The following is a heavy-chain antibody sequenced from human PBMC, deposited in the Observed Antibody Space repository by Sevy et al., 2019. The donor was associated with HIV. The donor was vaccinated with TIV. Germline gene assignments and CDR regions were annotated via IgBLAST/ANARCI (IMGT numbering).Heavy chain of an antibody. J-gene: IGHJ5*02. Sequence: GGSLRLSCAASGFTFSSYWMSWVRQAPGKGLEWVANIKQDGSEKYYVDSVKGRFTISRDNAKNSLYLQMNSLRAEDTAMYYCAREGGTYYDFWSGYYYNWFDPWGQGTLVTVSS. D-gene: IGHD3-3*01. CDR3: AREGGTYYDFWSGYYYNWFDP. CDR1: GFTFSSYW. CDR2: IKQDGSEK. V-gene: IGHV3-7*03.